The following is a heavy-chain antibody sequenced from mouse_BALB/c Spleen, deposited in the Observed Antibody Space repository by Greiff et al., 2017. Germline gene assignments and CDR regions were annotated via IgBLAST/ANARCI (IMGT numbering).Heavy chain of an antibody. J-gene: IGHJ3*01. D-gene: IGHD1-1*01. CDR1: GFTFSSFG. V-gene: IGHV5-17*02. CDR3: ARCYYGSSYGFAY. CDR2: ISSGSSTI. Sequence: EVNVVESGGGLVQPGGSRKLSCAASGFTFSSFGMHWVRQAPEKGLEWVAYISSGSSTIYYADTVKGRFTISRDNPKNTLFLQMTSLRSEDTAMYYCARCYYGSSYGFAYWGQGTLVTVSA.